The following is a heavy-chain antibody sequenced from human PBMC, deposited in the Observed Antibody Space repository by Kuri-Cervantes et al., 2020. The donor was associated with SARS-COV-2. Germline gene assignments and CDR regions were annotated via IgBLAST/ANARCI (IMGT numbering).Heavy chain of an antibody. V-gene: IGHV3-21*01. CDR1: GSTFCSYS. D-gene: IGHD2-2*01. CDR2: ISSSSSYI. J-gene: IGHJ2*01. CDR3: ARAPQGRYCSSTICPIVGYVDL. Sequence: GGSLRLSCAASGSTFCSYSMNWVRQAPGKGLEWVSSISSSSSYIYYEDSVKGRFTISRDNAKNSLYLQMNSLRAEDTAVYYCARAPQGRYCSSTICPIVGYVDLWGRGTLVTVSS.